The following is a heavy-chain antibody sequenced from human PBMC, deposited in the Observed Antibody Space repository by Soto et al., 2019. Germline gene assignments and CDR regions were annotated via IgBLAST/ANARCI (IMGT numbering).Heavy chain of an antibody. CDR1: GYTFTTYY. CDR3: GRDAGYQRFDY. J-gene: IGHJ4*02. D-gene: IGHD2-2*01. Sequence: QVQLVQSGAEVKKPGASVKVSCKASGYTFTTYYIHWVRQAPGQGLEWMGIINPSGGNITYAQKFQGRVTMTRDTSTSTVYMELSSLRSEDTAVYYCGRDAGYQRFDYWGQGALVTVSP. CDR2: INPSGGNI. V-gene: IGHV1-46*03.